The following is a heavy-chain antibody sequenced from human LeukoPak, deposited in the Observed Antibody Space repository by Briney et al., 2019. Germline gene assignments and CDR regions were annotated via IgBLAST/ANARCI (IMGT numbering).Heavy chain of an antibody. CDR3: ARVGRSGSPGPFDI. Sequence: SVSVSSRASAHTFHTYDITWERQAPKHGLEWTRWIRTQNGATNYAQKLQGRVTMTTDASTSTVHMELMSLRSDDTAVYYCARVGRSGSPGPFDIWGQGTMVIVSA. CDR2: IRTQNGAT. V-gene: IGHV1-18*01. D-gene: IGHD1-26*01. CDR1: AHTFHTYD. J-gene: IGHJ3*02.